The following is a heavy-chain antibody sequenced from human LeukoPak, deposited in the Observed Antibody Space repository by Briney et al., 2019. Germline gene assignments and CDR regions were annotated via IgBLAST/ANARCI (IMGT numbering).Heavy chain of an antibody. Sequence: ASVKVSCKASGGTFSSYAISWVRQAPGQGPEWMGRIIPILGIANYAQKFQGRVTITADKSTSTAYMELSSLRSEDTAVYYCATVEMATIASDYWGQGTLVTVSS. J-gene: IGHJ4*02. CDR1: GGTFSSYA. CDR3: ATVEMATIASDY. V-gene: IGHV1-69*04. D-gene: IGHD5-12*01. CDR2: IIPILGIA.